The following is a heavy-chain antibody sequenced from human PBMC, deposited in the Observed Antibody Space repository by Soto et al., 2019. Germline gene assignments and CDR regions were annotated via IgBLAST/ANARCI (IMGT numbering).Heavy chain of an antibody. CDR3: ARGTWELMGSYYDMDV. CDR1: GFTFSSYG. Sequence: QVQLVESGGGVVQPGRSLRLSCAASGFTFSSYGMHWVRQAPGKGLEWVAVIWYDGSNKYHADSVKGRFTISRDNSNDTLYLQMNSLRAEDTAVYYCARGTWELMGSYYDMDVWGQGTTVTVSS. D-gene: IGHD2-8*01. V-gene: IGHV3-33*01. CDR2: IWYDGSNK. J-gene: IGHJ6*02.